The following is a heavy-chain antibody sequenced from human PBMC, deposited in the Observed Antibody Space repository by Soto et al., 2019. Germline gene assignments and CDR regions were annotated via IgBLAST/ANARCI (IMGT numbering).Heavy chain of an antibody. CDR3: ATLNSFYDFWSGYPKPFDF. D-gene: IGHD3-3*01. J-gene: IGHJ4*02. CDR2: INPNSGGT. CDR1: GSTFTGYY. Sequence: SVKVSCKASGSTFTGYYLHWVRQAPGQGLEWMGWINPNSGGTNHAQKFQGWVTMTRDTSISTAYMELSRLRSDDTAVYYCATLNSFYDFWSGYPKPFDFWGQGTLVTVSS. V-gene: IGHV1-2*04.